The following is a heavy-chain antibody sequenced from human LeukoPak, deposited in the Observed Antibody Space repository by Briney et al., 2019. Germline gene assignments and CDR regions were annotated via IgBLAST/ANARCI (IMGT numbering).Heavy chain of an antibody. V-gene: IGHV4-34*01. Sequence: MPSETLSLTCAVYGGSFSGYYWGWIRQPPGKGLEWIGEINHSGSTNYNPSLKSRVTISVDTSKNQFSLKLSSVTAADTAVYYCARVRITMIPSGMDVWGQGTTVTVSS. CDR2: INHSGST. CDR1: GGSFSGYY. D-gene: IGHD3-22*01. CDR3: ARVRITMIPSGMDV. J-gene: IGHJ6*02.